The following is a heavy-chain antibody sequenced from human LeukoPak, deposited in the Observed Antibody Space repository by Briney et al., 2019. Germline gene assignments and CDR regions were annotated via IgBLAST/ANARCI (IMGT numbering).Heavy chain of an antibody. Sequence: GGSLRLSCAASGFTFSSYIMNWVRQAPGKGLEWVSYISSSSSPIYYADSVKGRFTISRDNAKNTLYLQMNSLRPEDTAVYYCARLLYYYDSSIYQRYFDYWGQGTLVTVSS. CDR1: GFTFSSYI. CDR3: ARLLYYYDSSIYQRYFDY. CDR2: ISSSSSPI. V-gene: IGHV3-48*01. D-gene: IGHD3-22*01. J-gene: IGHJ4*02.